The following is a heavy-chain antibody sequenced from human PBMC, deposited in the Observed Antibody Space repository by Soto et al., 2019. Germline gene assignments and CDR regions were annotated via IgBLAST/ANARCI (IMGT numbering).Heavy chain of an antibody. D-gene: IGHD3-10*01. Sequence: EVQLVGSGGGLVQPGGSLRLSCAASGFTFNCCAMSWVRLAPGKGLEWVANINDIATTTNYADSVKGRFTISRDQSKNTLYLLMNNLRAEDTAVYFCAKQAELLQSNYYFDSRAQGTQGTVSS. CDR2: INDIATTT. CDR1: GFTFNCCA. V-gene: IGHV3-23*04. CDR3: AKQAELLQSNYYFDS. J-gene: IGHJ4*02.